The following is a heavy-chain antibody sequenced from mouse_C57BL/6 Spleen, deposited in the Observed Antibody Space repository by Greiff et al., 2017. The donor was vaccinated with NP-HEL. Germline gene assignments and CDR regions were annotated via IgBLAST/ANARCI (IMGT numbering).Heavy chain of an antibody. V-gene: IGHV2-2*01. D-gene: IGHD2-5*01. CDR1: GFSLTSYG. CDR2: IWSGGST. J-gene: IGHJ1*03. CDR3: ARTSIVTEYFDV. Sequence: QVQLQQSGPGLVQPSQSLSITCTVSGFSLTSYGVHWVRQSPGKGLEWLGVIWSGGSTDYNAAFISRLSISKDNSKSQVFFKMNSLQADDTAIYYCARTSIVTEYFDVWGTGTTVTVSS.